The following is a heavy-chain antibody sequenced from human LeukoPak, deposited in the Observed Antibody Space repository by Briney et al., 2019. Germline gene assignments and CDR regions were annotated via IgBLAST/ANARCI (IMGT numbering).Heavy chain of an antibody. Sequence: GGSLGLSCAASGFTFSSYWMSWVRQAPGKGLEWVANIKQDGSVKYFLDSVKGRFTISRDNAKNSLHLQMNSLRAEDTAVYYCARSSASWAMDVWGQGATVTV. D-gene: IGHD7-27*01. J-gene: IGHJ6*02. V-gene: IGHV3-7*05. CDR3: ARSSASWAMDV. CDR1: GFTFSSYW. CDR2: IKQDGSVK.